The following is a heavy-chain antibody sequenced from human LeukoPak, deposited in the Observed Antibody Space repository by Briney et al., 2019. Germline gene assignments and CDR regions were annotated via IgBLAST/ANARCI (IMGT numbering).Heavy chain of an antibody. J-gene: IGHJ4*02. CDR1: AFSFGSYA. D-gene: IGHD7-27*01. V-gene: IGHV3-23*01. CDR2: IYPSSDEI. CDR3: AKYSPTGDPFDY. Sequence: GGSLRLSCAASAFSFGSYAMIWVRQAPGKGLEWVSVIYPSSDEIRYAESVKGRFTVSRDNSKNTLSLQMNSLRAEDTAIYYCAKYSPTGDPFDYWGQGTLVAVSS.